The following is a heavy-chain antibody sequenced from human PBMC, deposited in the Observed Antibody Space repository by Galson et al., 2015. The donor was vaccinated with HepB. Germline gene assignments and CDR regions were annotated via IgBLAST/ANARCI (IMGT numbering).Heavy chain of an antibody. V-gene: IGHV3-30*04. Sequence: SLRLSCAASGFTFSSYAMHWVRQAPGKGLEWVAVISYDGSNKYYADSVKGRFTISRDNSKNTLYLQMNSLRAEDTAVYYCARDDGSGWLWDYYFDYRGQGTLVTVSS. D-gene: IGHD6-19*01. CDR3: ARDDGSGWLWDYYFDY. J-gene: IGHJ4*02. CDR1: GFTFSSYA. CDR2: ISYDGSNK.